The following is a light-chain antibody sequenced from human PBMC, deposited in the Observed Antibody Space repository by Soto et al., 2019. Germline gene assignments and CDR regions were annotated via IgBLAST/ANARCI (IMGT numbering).Light chain of an antibody. CDR3: ATWDGSLPGEV. Sequence: QSVLTQSPAVSAAPVQKVTISCSGSRSNFGINYVSWYQQLPGTAPKLLIYDNNKRPSGIPDRFSGSKSGTSGTLDITGLQTGDEADYYCATWDGSLPGEVFGGGTKLPVL. V-gene: IGLV1-51*01. CDR1: RSNFGINY. J-gene: IGLJ2*01. CDR2: DNN.